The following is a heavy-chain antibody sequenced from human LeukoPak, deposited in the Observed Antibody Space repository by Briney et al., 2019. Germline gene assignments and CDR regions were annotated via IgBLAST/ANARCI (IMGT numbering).Heavy chain of an antibody. D-gene: IGHD3-22*01. Sequence: SETLSLTCAVYGGSFSGYYWSWIRQPPGKGLEWIGEINHSGSTNYNPSLKSRVTISVDTSKNQFSLKLSSVTAADTAVYYCASLAARLGSSGYYTHYYYYYMDVWGKGTTVTVSS. CDR3: ASLAARLGSSGYYTHYYYYYMDV. CDR1: GGSFSGYY. J-gene: IGHJ6*03. V-gene: IGHV4-34*01. CDR2: INHSGST.